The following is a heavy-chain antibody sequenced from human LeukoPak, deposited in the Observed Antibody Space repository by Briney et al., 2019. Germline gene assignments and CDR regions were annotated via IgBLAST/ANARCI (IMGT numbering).Heavy chain of an antibody. CDR3: ARHAVAMVTISAFDI. V-gene: IGHV4-59*08. D-gene: IGHD5-18*01. CDR2: IYYSGST. Sequence: SETLSLTCTVSGGSISSYYWSWIRQPPGKGLEWIGYIYYSGSTNYNPSLKSRVTISVDTSKNQFSLKLSSVTAADTAAYYCARHAVAMVTISAFDIWGQGTMVTVSS. CDR1: GGSISSYY. J-gene: IGHJ3*02.